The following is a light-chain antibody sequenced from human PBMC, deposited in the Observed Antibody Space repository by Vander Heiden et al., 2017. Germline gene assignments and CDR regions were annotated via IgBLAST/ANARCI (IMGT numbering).Light chain of an antibody. CDR3: QQSYSTPRT. Sequence: SVGDRVTITCRASQSISSYLNWYQQKPGKAPKLLIYAASSLQSGVPSRFSGSGSGTDFTLTISCLQPEDFATYYCQQSYSTPRTFGQGTKVEIK. V-gene: IGKV1-39*01. CDR1: QSISSY. J-gene: IGKJ1*01. CDR2: AAS.